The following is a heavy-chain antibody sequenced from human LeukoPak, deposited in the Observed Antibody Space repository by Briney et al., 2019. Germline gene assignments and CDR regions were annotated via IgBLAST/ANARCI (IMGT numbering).Heavy chain of an antibody. Sequence: PGGSLRLSCAGPGFTFSTYWMHWVRQAPGGGLVWVSGINTDGSTTSYADSVKGRFTISRDNAKNTLYLQMSGLRAEDTAVYYCAKESGYDVDLEYWGQGALVTVSS. CDR3: AKESGYDVDLEY. J-gene: IGHJ4*02. D-gene: IGHD5-12*01. V-gene: IGHV3-74*01. CDR1: GFTFSTYW. CDR2: INTDGSTT.